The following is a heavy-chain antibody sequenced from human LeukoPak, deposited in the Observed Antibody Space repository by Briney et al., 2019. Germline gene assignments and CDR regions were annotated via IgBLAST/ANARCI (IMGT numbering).Heavy chain of an antibody. CDR1: GFTCSSYG. Sequence: PGGSLRLSCAASGFTCSSYGMHWVRQAPGKGLEWVAVIWYDGSNKYYADSVKGRFTISRDNSKNTLYLQMNSLRAEDTAVYYCARDLNIAARPLGYWGQGTLVTVSS. D-gene: IGHD6-6*01. CDR2: IWYDGSNK. J-gene: IGHJ4*02. V-gene: IGHV3-33*01. CDR3: ARDLNIAARPLGY.